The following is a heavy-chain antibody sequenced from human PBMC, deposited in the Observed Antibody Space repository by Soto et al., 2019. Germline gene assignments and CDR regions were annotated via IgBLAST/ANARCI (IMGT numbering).Heavy chain of an antibody. CDR3: VRSKGGYSYGTPFDY. V-gene: IGHV3-9*01. CDR1: GFTFDDYA. D-gene: IGHD5-18*01. Sequence: SLRLSCAASGFTFDDYAVHWVRQVLGKGLEWVSSISWNSGNIGYADSVKGRFTTSRDNAKNSLYLQMNSLRPEDTALYYCVRSKGGYSYGTPFDYWGQG. CDR2: ISWNSGNI. J-gene: IGHJ4*02.